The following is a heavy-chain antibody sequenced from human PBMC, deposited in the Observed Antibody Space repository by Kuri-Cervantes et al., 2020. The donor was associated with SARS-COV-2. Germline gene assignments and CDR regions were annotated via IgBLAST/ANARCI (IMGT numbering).Heavy chain of an antibody. CDR3: ARISYGDYGWNDY. J-gene: IGHJ4*02. Sequence: GGSLRLSCAASGFTFSSYWMSWVRQAPGKGLEWVANIKQDGSEKYYVDSVKGRSTISRDNAKNSLYLQMNSLRAEDTAVYYCARISYGDYGWNDYWGQGTLVTVS. V-gene: IGHV3-7*03. D-gene: IGHD4-17*01. CDR1: GFTFSSYW. CDR2: IKQDGSEK.